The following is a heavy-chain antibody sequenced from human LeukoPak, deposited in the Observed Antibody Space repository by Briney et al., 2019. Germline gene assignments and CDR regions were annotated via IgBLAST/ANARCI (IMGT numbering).Heavy chain of an antibody. CDR3: VKGQSGGIYSYGLDAFDI. D-gene: IGHD5-18*01. J-gene: IGHJ3*02. CDR2: ISSNGGST. CDR1: GFTFSSYA. V-gene: IGHV3-64D*09. Sequence: GGSLRLSCSASGFTFSSYAVHWVRQAPGKGLEYVSAISSNGGSTYYADSVKGRFTISRDHSKNTLYLQMSSLRAEDTAVYYCVKGQSGGIYSYGLDAFDIWGQGTMVTVSS.